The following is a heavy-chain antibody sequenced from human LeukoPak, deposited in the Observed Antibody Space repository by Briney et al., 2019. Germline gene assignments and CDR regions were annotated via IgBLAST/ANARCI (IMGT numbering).Heavy chain of an antibody. V-gene: IGHV3-23*01. D-gene: IGHD4/OR15-4a*01. CDR3: AKDTVRGDDYWEFDY. CDR2: ILQSGGDR. J-gene: IGHJ4*02. CDR1: GFTFNRYA. Sequence: GGSLRLSCAASGFTFNRYAMTWVRQAPGKGLEWVSGILQSGGDRYYSDSVKGRFTVSRDNSKNTLYLQMNSLRVDDTAIYYCAKDTVRGDDYWEFDYWGQGTLVTVSS.